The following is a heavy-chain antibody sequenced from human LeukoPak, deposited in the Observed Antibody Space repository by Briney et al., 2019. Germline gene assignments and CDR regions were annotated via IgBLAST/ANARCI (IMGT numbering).Heavy chain of an antibody. V-gene: IGHV3-7*01. CDR2: IYRDGSET. CDR3: ARDPSRGYTYGYGDY. D-gene: IGHD5-18*01. J-gene: IGHJ4*02. CDR1: GFTFSNYW. Sequence: GGSPRLSCAASGFTFSNYWMNWVRQLPGKRPEWVANIYRDGSETHYVDSVKGRFTISRDNAKNLLYLQMNGLRAEDTAVYYCARDPSRGYTYGYGDYWGQGTLVTVSS.